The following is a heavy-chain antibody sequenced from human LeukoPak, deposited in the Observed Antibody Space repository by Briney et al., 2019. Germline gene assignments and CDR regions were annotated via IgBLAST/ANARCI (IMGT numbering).Heavy chain of an antibody. CDR1: NASISSNTYY. D-gene: IGHD3-3*01. J-gene: IGHJ6*03. Sequence: SETLSLTCTVSNASISSNTYYRAWIRQPPGKGLEYIGSINYRGSTYYNPSLKSRVTLSVDTSKNQFSLKLSSVTAADTAVYYCARDLPHYDFWSGYYTSHYYYYMDVWGKGITVTVSS. CDR2: INYRGST. V-gene: IGHV4-39*07. CDR3: ARDLPHYDFWSGYYTSHYYYYMDV.